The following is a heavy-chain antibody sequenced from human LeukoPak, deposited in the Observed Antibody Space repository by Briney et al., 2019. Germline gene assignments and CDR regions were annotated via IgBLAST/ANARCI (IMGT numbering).Heavy chain of an antibody. V-gene: IGHV4-39*01. D-gene: IGHD6-6*01. CDR3: ASPPLAARMDV. CDR1: GVSISSSSYY. CDR2: IYYSGST. J-gene: IGHJ6*03. Sequence: SETLSLTCTVSGVSISSSSYYWGWIRQPPGKGLEWIGSIYYSGSTYYNPSLKSRVTISVDTSKNQFSLKLSSVTAADTAVYYCASPPLAARMDVWGKGNTVTVSS.